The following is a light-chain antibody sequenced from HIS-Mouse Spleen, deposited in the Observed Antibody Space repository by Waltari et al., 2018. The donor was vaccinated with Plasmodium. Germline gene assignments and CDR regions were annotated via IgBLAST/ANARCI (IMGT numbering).Light chain of an antibody. V-gene: IGKV3-15*01. CDR1: QSVSSN. J-gene: IGKJ1*01. Sequence: EIVMTQSPAPLSVSPGERATLSCRASQSVSSNLAWYQQKPGQAPRLLIYGASTRATGIPARFSGSGAGKEFTLTISSMQSEDFAVYYCQQYNNWPRGTFGQGTKVEIK. CDR2: GAS. CDR3: QQYNNWPRGT.